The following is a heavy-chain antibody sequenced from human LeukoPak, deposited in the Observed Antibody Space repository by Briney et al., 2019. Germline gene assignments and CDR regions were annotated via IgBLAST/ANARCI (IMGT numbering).Heavy chain of an antibody. CDR2: ISYDGSNK. V-gene: IGHV3-30-3*01. J-gene: IGHJ4*02. Sequence: PGGSLRLSCAASGFTFSSYAMHWVRQAPGKGLEWVAVISYDGSNKYYADSVKGRFTISRDNSKNTLYLQMNSLRAEDTAVYYCARGWFGELSYTFDYWGQGTLVTVSS. CDR1: GFTFSSYA. D-gene: IGHD3-10*01. CDR3: ARGWFGELSYTFDY.